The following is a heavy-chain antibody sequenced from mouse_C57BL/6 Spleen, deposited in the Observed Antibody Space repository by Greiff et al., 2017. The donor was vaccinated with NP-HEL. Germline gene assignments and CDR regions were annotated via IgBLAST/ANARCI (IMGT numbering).Heavy chain of an antibody. CDR2: IYPGSGNT. J-gene: IGHJ2*01. CDR1: GYTFTDYY. V-gene: IGHV1-76*01. CDR3: ARDYYGSSGEDYFDY. D-gene: IGHD1-1*01. Sequence: VQLQQSGAELVRPGASVKLSCKASGYTFTDYYINWVKQRPGQGLEWIARIYPGSGNTYYNEKFKGKATLTAEKSSSTAYMQLSSLTSEDSAVYFCARDYYGSSGEDYFDYWGQGTTLTVSS.